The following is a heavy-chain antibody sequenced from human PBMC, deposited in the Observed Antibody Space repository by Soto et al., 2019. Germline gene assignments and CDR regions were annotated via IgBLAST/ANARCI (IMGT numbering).Heavy chain of an antibody. J-gene: IGHJ4*02. D-gene: IGHD3-9*01. CDR3: ASLYYDILTGYFDY. V-gene: IGHV3-30-3*01. CDR2: ISYDGSNK. CDR1: GFTFSSYA. Sequence: GGSLILSCAASGFTFSSYAMHWVRHAPGKGLEWVAVISYDGSNKYYADSVKGRFTISRDNSKNTLYLQMNSLRAEDTAVYYCASLYYDILTGYFDYWGQGTLVTVSS.